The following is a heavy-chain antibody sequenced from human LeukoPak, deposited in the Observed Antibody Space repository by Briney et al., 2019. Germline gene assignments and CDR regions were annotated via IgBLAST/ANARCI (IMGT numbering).Heavy chain of an antibody. D-gene: IGHD6-19*01. V-gene: IGHV3-48*03. CDR1: GFTFSRYE. J-gene: IGHJ4*02. CDR3: AKEGSSGWYSFFDY. Sequence: GGSLRLSCAASGFTFSRYEMNWVRQAPGKGLEWVSYISSSDSSIYYADSVKGRFTISRDNAKNSPYLKMNSLRAEDAAVYYCAKEGSSGWYSFFDYWGPGTLVTVSS. CDR2: ISSSDSSI.